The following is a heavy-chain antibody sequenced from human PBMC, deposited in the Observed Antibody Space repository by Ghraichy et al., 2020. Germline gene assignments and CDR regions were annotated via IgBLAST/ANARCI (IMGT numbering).Heavy chain of an antibody. CDR3: ARGIFGDSSGYGPNDAFDI. V-gene: IGHV1-8*01. CDR1: GYTFTSYD. Sequence: ASVKVSCKASGYTFTSYDINWVRQATGQGLEWMGWMNPNSGNTGYAQKFQGRVTMTRNTSISTAYMELSSLRSEDTAVYYCARGIFGDSSGYGPNDAFDIWGQGTMVTVSS. D-gene: IGHD3-22*01. J-gene: IGHJ3*02. CDR2: MNPNSGNT.